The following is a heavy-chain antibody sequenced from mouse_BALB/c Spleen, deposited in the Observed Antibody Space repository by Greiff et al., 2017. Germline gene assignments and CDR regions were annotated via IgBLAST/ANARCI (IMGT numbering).Heavy chain of an antibody. J-gene: IGHJ3*01. V-gene: IGHV1S81*02. Sequence: QVQLQQPGAELVKPGASVKLSCKASGYTFTSYWMHWVKQRPGQGLEWIGEINPSNGRTNYNEKFKSKATLTVDKSSSTAYMQLSSLTSEDSAVYSCSRHYRYDVGSWFAYWGQGTLVTVSA. CDR3: SRHYRYDVGSWFAY. CDR2: INPSNGRT. CDR1: GYTFTSYW. D-gene: IGHD2-14*01.